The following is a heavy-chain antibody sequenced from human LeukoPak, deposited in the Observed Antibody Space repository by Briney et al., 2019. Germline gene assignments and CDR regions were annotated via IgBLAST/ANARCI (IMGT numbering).Heavy chain of an antibody. J-gene: IGHJ4*02. CDR3: ARGGGFNQLRGCYFDY. CDR2: IYPGGSDT. Sequence: GESLKISCKGSGYSFTSYWIGWVRQMPGKGLEWMGIIYPGGSDTRYSPSFQGQVTISADKSISTAYLQWSSLKASDTAMYYCARGGGFNQLRGCYFDYWGQGTLVTVSS. D-gene: IGHD2-2*01. CDR1: GYSFTSYW. V-gene: IGHV5-51*01.